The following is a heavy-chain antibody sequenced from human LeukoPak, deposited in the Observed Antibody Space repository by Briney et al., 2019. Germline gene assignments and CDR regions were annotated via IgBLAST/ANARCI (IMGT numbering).Heavy chain of an antibody. J-gene: IGHJ6*04. Sequence: SETLSLTCAVYGGSFSGYYWSWIRQPPGKGLEWIGEINHSGSTNYNPSLKSRVTISVDTSKNQFSLKLSSVTAADTAVYYCARLGQKRYCSSTSCPSGRVDVWGKGTTVTVSS. CDR3: ARLGQKRYCSSTSCPSGRVDV. CDR1: GGSFSGYY. V-gene: IGHV4-34*01. CDR2: INHSGST. D-gene: IGHD2-2*01.